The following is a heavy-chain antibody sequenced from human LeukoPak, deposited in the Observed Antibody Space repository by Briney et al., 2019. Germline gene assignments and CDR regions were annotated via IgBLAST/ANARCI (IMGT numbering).Heavy chain of an antibody. Sequence: GASVKVSCKASGGTFSSYAISWVRQAPGQGLEWMGWINPNSGGTNYAQKFQGRVTMTRDTSISTAYMELSRLRSDDTAVYYCATHNLDTAMVFDYWGQGTQVTVSS. CDR1: GGTFSSYA. D-gene: IGHD5-18*01. CDR3: ATHNLDTAMVFDY. V-gene: IGHV1-2*02. J-gene: IGHJ4*02. CDR2: INPNSGGT.